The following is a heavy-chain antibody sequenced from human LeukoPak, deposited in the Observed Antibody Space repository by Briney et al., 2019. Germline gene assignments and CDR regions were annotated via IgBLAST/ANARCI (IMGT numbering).Heavy chain of an antibody. D-gene: IGHD4-17*01. CDR3: ARHVYGEGMVV. J-gene: IGHJ6*04. CDR2: IHSSKDT. V-gene: IGHV4-59*08. CDR1: GGSLNGYY. Sequence: PSETLSLTCTVSGGSLNGYYWGWIRQPPGKGLKCIGSIHSSKDTAHNASLKSRLTISLDTSKNQFSLTLSSVTAADTAVYYCARHVYGEGMVVWGKGTTVTVSS.